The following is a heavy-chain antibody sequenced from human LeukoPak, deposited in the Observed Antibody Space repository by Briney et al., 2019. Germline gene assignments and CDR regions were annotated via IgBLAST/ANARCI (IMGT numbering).Heavy chain of an antibody. D-gene: IGHD3/OR15-3a*01. V-gene: IGHV3-21*01. CDR3: ARRTYDAFDI. Sequence: GGSLRLSCAASGFTVSSNYMSWVRQAPGKGLEWVSSISSSSSYIYYADSVKGRFTISRDNAKNSLYLQMNSLRAEDTAVYYCARRTYDAFDIWGQGTMVTVSS. J-gene: IGHJ3*02. CDR1: GFTVSSNY. CDR2: ISSSSSYI.